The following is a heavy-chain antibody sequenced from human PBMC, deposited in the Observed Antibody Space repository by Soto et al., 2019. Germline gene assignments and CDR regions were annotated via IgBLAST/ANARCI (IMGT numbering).Heavy chain of an antibody. V-gene: IGHV3-7*01. Sequence: EVQLVESGGGLVQPGGSVRLSCAASGFTFSNYWMSWVRQAPGKGLEWVANIKQDGSEKYYVDSVKGRFTISRDNAKNSLYLQMNSLRAEDTAVYYCARGPFDYWGQRTLVTVSS. CDR3: ARGPFDY. CDR2: IKQDGSEK. J-gene: IGHJ4*02. CDR1: GFTFSNYW.